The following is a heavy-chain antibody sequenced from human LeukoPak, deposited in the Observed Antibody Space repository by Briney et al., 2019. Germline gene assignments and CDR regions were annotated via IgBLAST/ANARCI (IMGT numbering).Heavy chain of an antibody. V-gene: IGHV4-31*03. Sequence: SETLSLTCTVSGGSISSGGYYWSWIRQHPGKGLEWIGYIYYSGSTYYNPSLKSRVTISVDTSKNQFSLKLSSVTAADTAVYYCASLRLLGGSKQYYFDYWGQGTLVTVSS. CDR1: GGSISSGGYY. J-gene: IGHJ4*02. D-gene: IGHD1-26*01. CDR3: ASLRLLGGSKQYYFDY. CDR2: IYYSGST.